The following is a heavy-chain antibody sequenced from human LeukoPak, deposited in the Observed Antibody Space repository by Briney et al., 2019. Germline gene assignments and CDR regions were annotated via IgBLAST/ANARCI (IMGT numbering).Heavy chain of an antibody. CDR2: IKGKIHGGTI. Sequence: GGSLRLSCAASGFTFSSYEMNWVRQAPGKGLEWVGRIKGKIHGGTIDYAAPVKGRFTISRDDSENTVYLQMSSLRTEDTAVYYCARAYYDSSGYYYVYFDYWGQGTLVTVSS. V-gene: IGHV3-15*01. CDR1: GFTFSSYE. D-gene: IGHD3-22*01. J-gene: IGHJ4*02. CDR3: ARAYYDSSGYYYVYFDY.